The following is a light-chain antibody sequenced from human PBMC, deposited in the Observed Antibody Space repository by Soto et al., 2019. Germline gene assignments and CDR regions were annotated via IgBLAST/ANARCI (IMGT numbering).Light chain of an antibody. CDR3: QKYNNAPWT. J-gene: IGKJ1*01. Sequence: DIQMTQSPSSLSASVGDRVTITCRASQGIINYVAWYQQKPGRVPKLLISAASTLRSGVSSRFSGSGSGTDFTLTISSPQPEDAATYYCQKYNNAPWTFGQGTKVEI. CDR1: QGIINY. CDR2: AAS. V-gene: IGKV1-27*01.